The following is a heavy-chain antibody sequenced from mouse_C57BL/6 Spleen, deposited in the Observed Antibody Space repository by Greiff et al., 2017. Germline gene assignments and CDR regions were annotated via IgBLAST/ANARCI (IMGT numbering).Heavy chain of an antibody. CDR1: GYTFTDYN. D-gene: IGHD1-1*01. J-gene: IGHJ3*01. Sequence: EVKLQESGPELVKPGASVKIPCKASGYTFTDYNMDWVKQSHGKSLEWIGDINPNNGGTIYNQKFKGKATLTVDKSSSTAYMELRSLTSEDTAVYYCAKDYGSSYGGLFAYWGQGTLVTVSA. CDR3: AKDYGSSYGGLFAY. CDR2: INPNNGGT. V-gene: IGHV1-18*01.